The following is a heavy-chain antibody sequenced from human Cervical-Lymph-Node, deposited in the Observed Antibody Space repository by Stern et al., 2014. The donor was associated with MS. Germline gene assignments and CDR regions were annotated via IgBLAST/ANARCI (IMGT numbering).Heavy chain of an antibody. J-gene: IGHJ4*02. CDR3: ARQRYFDY. CDR2: IVPGGCDM. CDR1: GYTFTSYW. V-gene: IGHV5-51*01. Sequence: VQLGQSGPEVKRPGESLKISCQASGYTFTSYWIGWVRQMPGKGLEWTAIIVPGGCDMKYCPSFQGQLPIPADNTSSTAYLQGNNLKASDTAIYYCARQRYFDYWGQGTLVTVSS.